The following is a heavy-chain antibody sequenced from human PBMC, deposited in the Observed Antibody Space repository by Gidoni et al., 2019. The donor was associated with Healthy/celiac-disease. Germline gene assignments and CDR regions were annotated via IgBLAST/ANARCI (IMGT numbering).Heavy chain of an antibody. J-gene: IGHJ2*01. CDR1: GFTFSSYE. CDR2: ISSSGSTI. CDR3: ARWMGKRAARPYYWYFDL. D-gene: IGHD6-6*01. Sequence: EVQLVESGGGLVQPGGSLRLSCAASGFTFSSYEMNWVRQAPGKGLEWVSYISSSGSTIYYADSVKGRFTISRDNAKNSLYLQMNSLRAEDTAVYYCARWMGKRAARPYYWYFDLWGRGTLVTVSS. V-gene: IGHV3-48*03.